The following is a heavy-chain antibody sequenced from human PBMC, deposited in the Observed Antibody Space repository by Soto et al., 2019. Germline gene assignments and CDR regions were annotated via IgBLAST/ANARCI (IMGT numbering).Heavy chain of an antibody. CDR1: GFTLSSYP. V-gene: IGHV3-23*01. Sequence: GGSLRLSCAASGFTLSSYPMTWVRQAPGKGLQWVASVSVDASTTYYADAVKGRFTTSRDNANNTIHLQMNSVRGEDTALYYCAKEGIRGIHIDKWGQGTQVTVSS. CDR3: AKEGIRGIHIDK. J-gene: IGHJ4*02. CDR2: VSVDASTT.